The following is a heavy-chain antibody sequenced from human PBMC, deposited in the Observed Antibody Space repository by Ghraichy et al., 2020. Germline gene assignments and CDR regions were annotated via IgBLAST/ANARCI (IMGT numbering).Heavy chain of an antibody. CDR2: IYYSGST. Sequence: SETLSLTCTVSGGSISSSSYYWGWIRQPPGKGLEWIGSIYYSGSTYYNPSLKSRVTISVDTSKNQFSLKLSSVTAADTAVYYCASPEWGCSGGSCYPFFTWGQGTLVTVSS. D-gene: IGHD2-15*01. J-gene: IGHJ5*02. CDR3: ASPEWGCSGGSCYPFFT. CDR1: GGSISSSSYY. V-gene: IGHV4-39*01.